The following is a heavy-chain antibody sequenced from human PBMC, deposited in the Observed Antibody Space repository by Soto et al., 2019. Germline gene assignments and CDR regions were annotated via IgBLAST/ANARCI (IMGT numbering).Heavy chain of an antibody. D-gene: IGHD3-16*01. Sequence: EVQLLESGGDLVQPGGSLRLSCAASGFTFNMYAMSWVRQAPGKGLEWVSSISNGGTSTYYADSVKGRFTISSDTSKNTPYLQMNSLRAEDSAMYFCGKRGDKLRWYWFDPWGQGTLVTVSS. CDR1: GFTFNMYA. CDR2: ISNGGTST. V-gene: IGHV3-23*01. J-gene: IGHJ5*02. CDR3: GKRGDKLRWYWFDP.